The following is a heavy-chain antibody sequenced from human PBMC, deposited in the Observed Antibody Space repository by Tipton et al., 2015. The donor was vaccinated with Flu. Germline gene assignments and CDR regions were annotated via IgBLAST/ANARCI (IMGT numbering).Heavy chain of an antibody. CDR3: ARDPPGYYYDSSGSGMLDAFDI. D-gene: IGHD3-22*01. CDR1: GGSITSDNW. Sequence: TLSLTCGVFGGSITSDNWWSWVRQPPGKGLEWMGESYHSGSTNYNPSLKSRVTISVDKAKNHFSLDLTSVTAADTAVYYCARDPPGYYYDSSGSGMLDAFDIWGQGTMVTVSS. V-gene: IGHV4-4*02. CDR2: SYHSGST. J-gene: IGHJ3*02.